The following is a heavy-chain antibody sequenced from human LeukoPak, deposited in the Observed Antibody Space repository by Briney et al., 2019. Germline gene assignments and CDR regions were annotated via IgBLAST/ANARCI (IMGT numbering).Heavy chain of an antibody. CDR3: ARDPNKQQLGNGVDY. D-gene: IGHD6-13*01. V-gene: IGHV3-21*01. J-gene: IGHJ4*02. Sequence: GGSLRLSCAASGFTFSSYSMNWVRQAPGKGLEWASSISSSSSYIYYADSVKGRFTISRDNAKNSLYLQMNSLRAEDTAVYYCARDPNKQQLGNGVDYWGQGTLVTVSS. CDR2: ISSSSSYI. CDR1: GFTFSSYS.